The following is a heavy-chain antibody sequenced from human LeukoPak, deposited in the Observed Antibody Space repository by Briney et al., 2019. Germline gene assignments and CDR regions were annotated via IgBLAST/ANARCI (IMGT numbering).Heavy chain of an antibody. CDR1: GDSVSSNSAA. V-gene: IGHV6-1*01. CDR2: TYYRSKWYN. D-gene: IGHD2-15*01. CDR3: ARLWSTYCSGGSCPHQPNY. J-gene: IGHJ4*02. Sequence: SQTLSLTCAISGDSVSSNSAAWNWIRQSPSRGLEWLGRTYYRSKWYNDYAVSVKGRITINPDTSKNQFSLKLSSVTAADTALYYCARLWSTYCSGGSCPHQPNYWGQGTLVTVSS.